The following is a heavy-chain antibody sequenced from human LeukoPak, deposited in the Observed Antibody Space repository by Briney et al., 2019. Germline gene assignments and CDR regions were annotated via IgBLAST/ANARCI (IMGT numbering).Heavy chain of an antibody. CDR3: ARHDTRGGAFDI. V-gene: IGHV4-59*08. J-gene: IGHJ3*02. CDR1: GDSISSYY. CDR2: IHYTGDT. Sequence: SETLSLTCTVSGDSISSYYWSWIRQPPGRGLEWIAYIHYTGDTNYNPSLKSRVTISVDTSKKQFSLKLSSVIAADTAVYYCARHDTRGGAFDIWGQGTMVTVSS. D-gene: IGHD3-10*01.